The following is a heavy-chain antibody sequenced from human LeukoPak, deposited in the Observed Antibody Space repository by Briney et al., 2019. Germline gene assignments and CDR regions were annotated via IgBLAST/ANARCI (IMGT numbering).Heavy chain of an antibody. Sequence: SETLSLTCTVSGGSISSYYWSWIRQPPGKGLEWIGFIYNSGSTNFNPSLKSRVTISLDTSKKQFSLKLNSVTAADTAVYFCARHRDVYGAYALDYWGQGTLVTVSS. D-gene: IGHD4-17*01. V-gene: IGHV4-59*08. CDR1: GGSISSYY. J-gene: IGHJ4*02. CDR3: ARHRDVYGAYALDY. CDR2: IYNSGST.